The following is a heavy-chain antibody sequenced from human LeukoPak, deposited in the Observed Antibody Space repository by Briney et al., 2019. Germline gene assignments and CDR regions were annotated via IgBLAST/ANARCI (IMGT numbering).Heavy chain of an antibody. V-gene: IGHV4-61*02. CDR1: GGSISSGSYY. D-gene: IGHD3-22*01. CDR2: IYTSGST. CDR3: AGATYYYDSSGHPIFDY. Sequence: PSQTLSLTCTVSGGSISSGSYYWSWIRQPAGKGLEWIGRIYTSGSTNYNPSLKSRVTISVDTSKNQFSLKLSSVTAADTAAYYCAGATYYYDSSGHPIFDYWGQGTLVTVSS. J-gene: IGHJ4*02.